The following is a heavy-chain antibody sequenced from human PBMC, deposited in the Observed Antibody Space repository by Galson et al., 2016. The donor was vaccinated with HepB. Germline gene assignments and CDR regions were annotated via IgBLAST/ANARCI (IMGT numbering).Heavy chain of an antibody. CDR1: GFTVSNNY. CDR3: ARKSDTYRYDGDF. D-gene: IGHD3-16*02. J-gene: IGHJ4*02. CDR2: IYSIGTT. Sequence: SLRLSCAVSGFTVSNNYMTWVRQAPGKGPEWVALIYSIGTTAYADSVKGRFTISRDNSRNTPNLEMKSLRAADTAVYYCARKSDTYRYDGDFWGQGTLVTVSS. V-gene: IGHV3-53*01.